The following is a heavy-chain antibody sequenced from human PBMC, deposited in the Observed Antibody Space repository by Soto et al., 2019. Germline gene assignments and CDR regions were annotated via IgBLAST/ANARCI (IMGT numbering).Heavy chain of an antibody. CDR3: ARDPPYCTSTSCYVDY. V-gene: IGHV1-2*02. Sequence: QVQLVQSGAEVKKPGASVKVSCKASGYTFTAYSMHWVRQAPGQGLEWMGRINPNGGDTNYAQKFQGRVTMTRDTSISTAYMELSRLRSDDTAVYYCARDPPYCTSTSCYVDYWGQGTLVTVSS. D-gene: IGHD2-2*01. CDR2: INPNGGDT. J-gene: IGHJ4*02. CDR1: GYTFTAYS.